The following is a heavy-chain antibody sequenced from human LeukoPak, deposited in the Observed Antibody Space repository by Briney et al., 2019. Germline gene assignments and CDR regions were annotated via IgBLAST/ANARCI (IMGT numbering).Heavy chain of an antibody. CDR1: GYTFINYW. J-gene: IGHJ4*02. CDR3: ARRGYCSSTSCYASFAFDY. Sequence: GESLKISCKGSGYTFINYWIGWVRQMPGKGLEWMGIIYPGDSDTRYSPSFQGQVPISADKSISTAYLQWSSLKASDTAMYYCARRGYCSSTSCYASFAFDYWGQGTLVTVSS. V-gene: IGHV5-51*01. D-gene: IGHD2-2*01. CDR2: IYPGDSDT.